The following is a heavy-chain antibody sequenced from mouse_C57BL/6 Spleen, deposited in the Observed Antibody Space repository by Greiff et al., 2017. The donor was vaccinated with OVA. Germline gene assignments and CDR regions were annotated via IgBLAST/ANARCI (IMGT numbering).Heavy chain of an antibody. CDR3: ARRELGRGYFDY. CDR1: GYAFSSSW. Sequence: VQLQQSGPELVKPGASVKISCKASGYAFSSSWMNWVKQRPGKGLEWIGRIYPGDGDTNYNGKFKGKATLTADKSSSTAYMQLSSLTSEDSAVYFCARRELGRGYFDYWGQGTTLTVSS. V-gene: IGHV1-82*01. D-gene: IGHD4-1*01. CDR2: IYPGDGDT. J-gene: IGHJ2*01.